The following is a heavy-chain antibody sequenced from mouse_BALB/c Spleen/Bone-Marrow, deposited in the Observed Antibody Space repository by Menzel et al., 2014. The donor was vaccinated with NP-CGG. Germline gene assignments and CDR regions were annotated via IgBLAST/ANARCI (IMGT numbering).Heavy chain of an antibody. CDR3: ARSAYYALDY. CDR1: GFDFSRYW. J-gene: IGHJ4*01. V-gene: IGHV4-2*02. CDR2: INPGSSTI. Sequence: EVQLQESGGGLVQPGGSLNLSCAASGFDFSRYWMSWARQAPGKGQEWIGEINPGSSTINYTPSLKDKFIISRDNAKKALYLQMSKVRSEDTGRYYCARSAYYALDYWGQGTPVTVSS.